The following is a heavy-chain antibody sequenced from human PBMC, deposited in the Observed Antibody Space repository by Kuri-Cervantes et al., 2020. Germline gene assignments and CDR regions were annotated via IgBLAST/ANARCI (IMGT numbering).Heavy chain of an antibody. CDR3: ARSNIAAAGTNFDY. CDR1: GFTFSSYA. J-gene: IGHJ4*02. Sequence: GESLKISCAASGFTFSSYAMHWVRQAPGKGLEWVAVISYDGSNKYYADSVKGRFTISRDNSKNTLYLQMNSLRAGDTAVYYCARSNIAAAGTNFDYWGQGTLVTVSS. CDR2: ISYDGSNK. V-gene: IGHV3-30-3*01. D-gene: IGHD6-13*01.